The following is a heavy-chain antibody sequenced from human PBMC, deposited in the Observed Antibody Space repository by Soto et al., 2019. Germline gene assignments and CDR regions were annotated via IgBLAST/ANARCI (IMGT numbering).Heavy chain of an antibody. J-gene: IGHJ6*02. D-gene: IGHD3-16*01. CDR3: ARGKPFNYAGFDV. V-gene: IGHV1-8*01. CDR1: GYTFSDFD. CDR2: MNAKSGDT. Sequence: ASVKVSCKASGYTFSDFDINCLLQSSGQGPEWMGCMNAKSGDTFFPQRFQGKFNMTWDTSLSTAYMEVGSLTSDDTAIYYCARGKPFNYAGFDVWGQGTTVTVSS.